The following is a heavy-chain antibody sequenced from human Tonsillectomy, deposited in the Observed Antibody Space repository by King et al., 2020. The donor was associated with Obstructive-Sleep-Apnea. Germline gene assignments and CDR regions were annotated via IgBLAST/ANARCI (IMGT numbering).Heavy chain of an antibody. V-gene: IGHV1-46*03. Sequence: VQLVESGAEVKKPGASLYISCKTSGYAFTSFYIHWVRQAPGQGLEWMGIINPSGGPTTYARRFQDRVTMTRDTSTSTVSMELSNLTFEDTAVYYCARAWGSYGAPRDYFDYWGQGTLVTVSS. CDR1: GYAFTSFY. CDR3: ARAWGSYGAPRDYFDY. J-gene: IGHJ4*02. D-gene: IGHD3-16*01. CDR2: INPSGGPT.